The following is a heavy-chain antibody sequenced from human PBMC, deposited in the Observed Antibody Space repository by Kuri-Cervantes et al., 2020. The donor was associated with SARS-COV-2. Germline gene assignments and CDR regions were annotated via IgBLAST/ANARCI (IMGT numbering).Heavy chain of an antibody. CDR2: IYTSGST. V-gene: IGHV4-4*07. D-gene: IGHD2-2*01. CDR1: GGSISSYY. J-gene: IGHJ2*01. CDR3: ARVRYCSSTSCRLGWYFDL. Sequence: SETLSLTCTVSGGSISSYYWSRIRQPAGKGLEWIGRIYTSGSTNYNPSLKSRVTMSVDTSKNQFSLKLSSVAAADTAVYYCARVRYCSSTSCRLGWYFDLWGRGTLVTVSS.